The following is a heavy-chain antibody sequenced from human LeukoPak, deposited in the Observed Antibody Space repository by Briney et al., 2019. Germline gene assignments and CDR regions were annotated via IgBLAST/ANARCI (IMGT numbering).Heavy chain of an antibody. CDR3: AKTDTAMVKGFDY. D-gene: IGHD5-18*01. CDR1: GFTFSSYA. V-gene: IGHV3-30-3*01. CDR2: ISYDGSNK. J-gene: IGHJ4*02. Sequence: GGSLRLSCAASGFTFSSYAMHWVRQAPGKGLEWVAVISYDGSNKYYADSVKGRFTISRDNSKNTLYLQMNSLRAEDTAVYYCAKTDTAMVKGFDYWGQGTLVTVSS.